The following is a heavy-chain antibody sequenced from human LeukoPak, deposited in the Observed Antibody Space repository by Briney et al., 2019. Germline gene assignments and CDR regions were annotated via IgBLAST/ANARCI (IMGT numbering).Heavy chain of an antibody. CDR2: IYYSGST. J-gene: IGHJ5*02. CDR1: GGSISSSSYY. V-gene: IGHV4-39*01. CDR3: ARHELWFNWFDP. Sequence: SETLSLTCTVSGGSISSSSYYWGWIRQPPGKGLEWIGSIYYSGSTYYNPSLKSRVTISVDTSKNQFSLKLSSVTAADTAVYYCARHELWFNWFDPWGQGTLVTVSS. D-gene: IGHD5-18*01.